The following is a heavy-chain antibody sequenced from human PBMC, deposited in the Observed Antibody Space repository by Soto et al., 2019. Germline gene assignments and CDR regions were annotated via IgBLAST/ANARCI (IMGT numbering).Heavy chain of an antibody. CDR3: ARGGGVRGVIYYYYGMDV. D-gene: IGHD3-10*01. CDR1: GDSFTSYW. J-gene: IGHJ6*02. Sequence: GESLKISCKGSGDSFTSYWIGWVGQMPGKGLEWMGIIYPGDSDTRYSPSFQGQVTISADKSISTAYLQWSSLKASDTTMYYCARGGGVRGVIYYYYGMDVWGQGTTVTVSS. CDR2: IYPGDSDT. V-gene: IGHV5-51*01.